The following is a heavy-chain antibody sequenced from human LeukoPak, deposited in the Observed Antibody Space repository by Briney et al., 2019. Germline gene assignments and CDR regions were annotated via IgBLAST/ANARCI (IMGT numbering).Heavy chain of an antibody. CDR3: ARGRFGSGSVDAFDI. CDR2: ISSSSSYI. J-gene: IGHJ3*02. D-gene: IGHD3-3*01. CDR1: GFTFSSYS. Sequence: GGSLRLSCAASGFTFSSYSMNWVRQAPGKGLEWVSSISSSSSYIYYADSVKGRFTISRDNAKNSLYLQMNSLRAEDTAVYYCARGRFGSGSVDAFDIWGQGTMVTV. V-gene: IGHV3-21*01.